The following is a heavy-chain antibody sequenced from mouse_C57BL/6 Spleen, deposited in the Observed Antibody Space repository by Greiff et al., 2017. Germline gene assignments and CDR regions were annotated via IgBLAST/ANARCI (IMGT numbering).Heavy chain of an antibody. Sequence: VQLKQSGPELVKPGASVKISCKASGYSFTGYYMNWVKQSPEKSLEWIGEINPSTGGTTYNQKFKAKATLTVDKSSSTAYMQLKSLTSEDSAVYYCATRALLLRGAMDYWGQGTSVTVSS. V-gene: IGHV1-42*01. CDR1: GYSFTGYY. D-gene: IGHD1-1*01. J-gene: IGHJ4*01. CDR2: INPSTGGT. CDR3: ATRALLLRGAMDY.